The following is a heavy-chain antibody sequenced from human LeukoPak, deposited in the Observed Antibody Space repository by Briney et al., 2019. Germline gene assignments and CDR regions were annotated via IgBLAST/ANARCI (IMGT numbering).Heavy chain of an antibody. CDR3: ARARRTKYCSSTSCYAFDY. CDR2: IYYSGST. V-gene: IGHV4-59*01. CDR1: GGSISSYY. Sequence: SETLSLTCTVSGGSISSYYWSWIRQPPGKGLEWIGYIYYSGSTNYNPSLKSRVTISVDTSKNQFSLKLSSVTAADTAVYYCARARRTKYCSSTSCYAFDYWGQGTLVTVSS. D-gene: IGHD2-2*01. J-gene: IGHJ4*02.